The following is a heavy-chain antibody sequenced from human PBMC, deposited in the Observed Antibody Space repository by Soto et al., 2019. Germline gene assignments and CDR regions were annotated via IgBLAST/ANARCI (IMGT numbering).Heavy chain of an antibody. J-gene: IGHJ4*02. D-gene: IGHD3-10*01. CDR3: AKPLGSESYLPFDY. CDR2: ISGSGENT. Sequence: GGSLRLSCAASGFTFRIYGLSWVRQAPGKGLEWVSAISGSGENTYYADSVKGRFTISRDNPKNTLYLQMNSLRAEDTAVYYCAKPLGSESYLPFDYWGQGT. V-gene: IGHV3-23*01. CDR1: GFTFRIYG.